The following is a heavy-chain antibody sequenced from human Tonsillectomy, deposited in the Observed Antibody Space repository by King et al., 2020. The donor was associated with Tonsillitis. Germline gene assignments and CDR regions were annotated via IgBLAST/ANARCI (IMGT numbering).Heavy chain of an antibody. D-gene: IGHD3-16*01. V-gene: IGHV3-30*18. Sequence: HVQLVESGGGVVQPGTSLRLSCTASGFTFSAFGLHWVRQAPGNGLEWVALISYDGSKTYYSDSVKGRFPISRDNSKNTLNLRMNSLRPDDTAVYYCAKDLVGAAFDYWGQGTLVTVSS. J-gene: IGHJ4*02. CDR1: GFTFSAFG. CDR3: AKDLVGAAFDY. CDR2: ISYDGSKT.